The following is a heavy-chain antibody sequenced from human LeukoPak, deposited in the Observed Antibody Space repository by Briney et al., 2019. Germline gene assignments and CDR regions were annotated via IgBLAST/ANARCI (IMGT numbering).Heavy chain of an antibody. CDR1: GFTFSSYA. J-gene: IGHJ4*02. CDR3: ARRTSYYFPY. Sequence: GGSLRLPCAASGFTFSSYAMSWVRQAPGKGLEWVSTITGSGDSADYADSVKGRFTISRDNAKNTLYLQVNSLRVEDTAVYYCARRTSYYFPYWGQGTLVTVSS. CDR2: ITGSGDSA. V-gene: IGHV3-23*01.